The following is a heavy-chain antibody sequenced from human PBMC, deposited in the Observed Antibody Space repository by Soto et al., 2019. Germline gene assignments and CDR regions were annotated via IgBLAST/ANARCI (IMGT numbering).Heavy chain of an antibody. CDR2: IYYSGST. J-gene: IGHJ6*02. CDR1: GGSISSGDYY. Sequence: QVQLQESGPGLVKPSQTLSLTCTVSGGSISSGDYYWSWIRQPPGKGLEWIGYIYYSGSTYYNPSLKSRVTISVDTSKSQLSLKLSSVTAADTAVYYCARDHYVYDILTGYGYYYGMDVWGQGTTVTVSS. D-gene: IGHD3-9*01. CDR3: ARDHYVYDILTGYGYYYGMDV. V-gene: IGHV4-30-4*01.